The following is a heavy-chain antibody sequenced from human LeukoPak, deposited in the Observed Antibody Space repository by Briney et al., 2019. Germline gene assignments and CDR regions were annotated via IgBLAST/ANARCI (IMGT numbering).Heavy chain of an antibody. CDR1: GFTFSNYA. CDR3: AKDLRESVVVRSFDY. CDR2: ISGSGGSA. J-gene: IGHJ4*02. V-gene: IGHV3-23*01. Sequence: PGGSLRLSCAASGFTFSNYAITWVRQAPGKGLEWVSAISGSGGSAYYADSVKGRFTISRDNSKNTLYLQMNSLRAEDTAVYYCAKDLRESVVVRSFDYWAREPWSPSPQ. D-gene: IGHD3-22*01.